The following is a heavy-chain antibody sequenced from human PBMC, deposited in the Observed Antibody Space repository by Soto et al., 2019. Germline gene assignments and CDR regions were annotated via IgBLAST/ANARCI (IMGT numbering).Heavy chain of an antibody. CDR3: AKILDYYDSSGYYGGVYYYYGTDV. D-gene: IGHD3-22*01. Sequence: GRSLRLSCAASGFTFSSYAMSWVRQAPGKGLEWVSAISGSGGSTYYADSVKGRFTISRDNSKNTLYLQMNSLRAEDTAVYNCAKILDYYDSSGYYGGVYYYYGTDVWGQGTTVTVSS. CDR2: ISGSGGST. V-gene: IGHV3-23*01. CDR1: GFTFSSYA. J-gene: IGHJ6*02.